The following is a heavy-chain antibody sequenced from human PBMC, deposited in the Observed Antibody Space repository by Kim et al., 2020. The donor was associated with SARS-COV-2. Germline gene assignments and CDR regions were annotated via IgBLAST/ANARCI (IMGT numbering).Heavy chain of an antibody. CDR2: IHFSGST. J-gene: IGHJ5*02. CDR1: GGSISSYY. D-gene: IGHD3-10*01. V-gene: IGHV4-59*01. Sequence: SETLSLTCTISGGSISSYYWSWIRQPPGKGLEWIGYIHFSGSTNYNPSLKSRVTISVDTSKNQFSLKLTSVTASDTALYYCAREEHSGTYRWLDPWGQGTLVTVSS. CDR3: AREEHSGTYRWLDP.